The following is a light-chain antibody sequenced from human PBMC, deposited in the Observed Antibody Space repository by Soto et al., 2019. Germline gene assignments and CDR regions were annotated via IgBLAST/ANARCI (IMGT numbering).Light chain of an antibody. Sequence: DIQMTQSPSTLSASVGDRVTITCRASQSISDWLAWYQQKPGKAPKLLIFDASSLESGVPSRFSGSGYGTDFTRTISSLQPDDFATYYCQQYNNYSGTFGQVPKLEIK. CDR1: QSISDW. CDR2: DAS. V-gene: IGKV1-5*01. J-gene: IGKJ2*01. CDR3: QQYNNYSGT.